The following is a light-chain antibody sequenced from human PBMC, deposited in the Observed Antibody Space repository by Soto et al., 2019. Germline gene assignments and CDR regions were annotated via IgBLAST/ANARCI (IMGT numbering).Light chain of an antibody. CDR3: RSYAASNNLGE. Sequence: QSVLTQPPSASGSPGQSVTISCIGTSSDVGGYNYVSWYQQHPGKAPKLMIYEVSKRPSGVPDRFSGSKSGNTATLTVSGLQGEDVADYYCRSYAASNNLGELGGRTKQTVL. CDR1: SSDVGGYNY. J-gene: IGLJ2*01. CDR2: EVS. V-gene: IGLV2-8*01.